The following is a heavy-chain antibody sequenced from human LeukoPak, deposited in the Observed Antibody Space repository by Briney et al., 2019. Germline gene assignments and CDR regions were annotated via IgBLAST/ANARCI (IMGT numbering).Heavy chain of an antibody. CDR1: GGSISGSSYY. J-gene: IGHJ6*02. CDR3: ARDRGRYGMDV. Sequence: SETLSLTCTVSGGSISGSSYYWGWIRQPPGTGLEWIASIYFSGITYYNSSLKSRITISVDTSNNQFSLKLSSVTAADTAVYYCARDRGRYGMDVWGQGTTVTVSS. V-gene: IGHV4-39*07. D-gene: IGHD3-10*01. CDR2: IYFSGIT.